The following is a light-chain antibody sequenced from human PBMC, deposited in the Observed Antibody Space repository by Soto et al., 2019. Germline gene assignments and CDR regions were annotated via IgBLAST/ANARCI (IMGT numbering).Light chain of an antibody. CDR3: QPYGGSRIT. CDR1: QSVTTR. Sequence: EVGCMQSQGTLSLAPGESVPLSRRASQSVTTRLAWYQHKHGQDPTIIMSGEYNRASGVTVRFSGSGSGTDFTLTITRLEPEDFALYYCQPYGGSRITRGLGKRVEIK. J-gene: IGKJ5*01. V-gene: IGKV3-20*01. CDR2: GEY.